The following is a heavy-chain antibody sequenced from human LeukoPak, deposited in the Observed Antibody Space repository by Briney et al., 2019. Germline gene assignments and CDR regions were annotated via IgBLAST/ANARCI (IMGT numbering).Heavy chain of an antibody. CDR3: ARAIIAEAAYFDY. CDR2: IYHSGNT. CDR1: GGSISSGSYY. V-gene: IGHV4-30-2*01. J-gene: IGHJ4*02. Sequence: PSETLSLTCSVSGGSISSGSYYWSWIRQPPGKGLEWIGYIYHSGNTYYNPSLKSRVTISVDRSKNQFSLKLSSVTAADTAVYYCARAIIAEAAYFDYWGRGTLVTVSS. D-gene: IGHD5-24*01.